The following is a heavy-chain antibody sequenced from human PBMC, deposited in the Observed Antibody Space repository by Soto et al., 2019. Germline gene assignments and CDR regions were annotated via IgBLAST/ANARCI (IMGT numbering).Heavy chain of an antibody. CDR3: ARHASTSSSSCFDP. D-gene: IGHD6-6*01. J-gene: IGHJ5*02. Sequence: SETLSLTYAFSGFYLSSGYYSLSWVRQPPGKGLEWIAYIYHSGSTYYSPSLKSRVTISVDRSKNQFSLKLSSVTAADTAVYYCARHASTSSSSCFDPWGQGTLVTVS. V-gene: IGHV4-30-2*01. CDR1: GFYLSSGYYS. CDR2: IYHSGST.